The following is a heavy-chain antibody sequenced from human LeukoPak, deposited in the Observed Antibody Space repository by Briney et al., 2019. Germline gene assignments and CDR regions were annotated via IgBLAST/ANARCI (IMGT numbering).Heavy chain of an antibody. CDR1: SGSISDHY. CDR2: VYYSGST. V-gene: IGHV4-59*11. CDR3: ATSYCTSTNCSYYMDV. J-gene: IGHJ6*03. D-gene: IGHD2-2*01. Sequence: SETLSLTCSVSSGSISDHYWSWIRQPPGKGLVWIGYVYYSGSTKYNPSLKTRVSISLDRSRNQFGLRLSSVTAADTAVYYCATSYCTSTNCSYYMDVWGNGTTVTVSS.